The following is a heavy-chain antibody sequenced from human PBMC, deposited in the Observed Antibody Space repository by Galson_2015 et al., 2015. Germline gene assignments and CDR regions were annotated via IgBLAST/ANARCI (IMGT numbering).Heavy chain of an antibody. V-gene: IGHV3-33*01. CDR3: ARDSTRWQLGYGMDV. J-gene: IGHJ6*02. CDR1: GFTFSSYG. Sequence: SLRLSCAASGFTFSSYGMHWVRQAPGKGLEWVAVIWYDGSNKYYADSVKGRFTISRDNSKNTLYLQMNSLRAEDTAVYYCARDSTRWQLGYGMDVWGQGTTVTVSS. D-gene: IGHD6-6*01. CDR2: IWYDGSNK.